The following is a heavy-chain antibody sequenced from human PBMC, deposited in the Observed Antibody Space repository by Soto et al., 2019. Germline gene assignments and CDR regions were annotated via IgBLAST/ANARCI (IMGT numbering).Heavy chain of an antibody. J-gene: IGHJ5*02. CDR3: AREKKSDPTPYNWFDP. CDR1: GGSISSGGYY. D-gene: IGHD2-21*01. V-gene: IGHV4-31*03. CDR2: IYYRGST. Sequence: QVQLQVSGPGLLKPSQTLSLTCTVSGGSISSGGYYWSWIRQHPGKALAWIGYIYYRGSTYYNPSLKSRVTISVDPSQNQFSLKLSSVTAADTAVYYCAREKKSDPTPYNWFDPWGQGTLVTVSS.